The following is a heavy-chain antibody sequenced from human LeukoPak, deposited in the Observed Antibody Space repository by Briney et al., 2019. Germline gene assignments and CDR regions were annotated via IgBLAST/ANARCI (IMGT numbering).Heavy chain of an antibody. CDR2: INYSGST. CDR3: ASPVSGSSGWYYNY. V-gene: IGHV4-34*01. D-gene: IGHD6-19*01. J-gene: IGHJ4*02. CDR1: GGSFSGYY. Sequence: PSETLSLTXAVYGGSFSGYYWSWISQPPGKGLEWIGEINYSGSTNYNPSLKSRVTISVDTSKNQFSLKLSSVTAADTAVYYCASPVSGSSGWYYNYWGQGTLVTVSS.